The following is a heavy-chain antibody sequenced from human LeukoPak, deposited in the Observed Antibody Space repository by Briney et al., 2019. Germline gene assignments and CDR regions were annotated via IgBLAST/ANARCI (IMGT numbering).Heavy chain of an antibody. D-gene: IGHD6-19*01. J-gene: IGHJ4*02. V-gene: IGHV3-30*04. CDR3: ARLPVAGTIVTDY. CDR1: GFTFSSYA. Sequence: PGGSLRLSCAASGFTFSSYAMHWVRQAPGKGLEWVAVISYDGSNKYYADSVKGRFTISRDNSKNTLYLQMNSLRAEDTAVYYCARLPVAGTIVTDYWGQGTLVTVSS. CDR2: ISYDGSNK.